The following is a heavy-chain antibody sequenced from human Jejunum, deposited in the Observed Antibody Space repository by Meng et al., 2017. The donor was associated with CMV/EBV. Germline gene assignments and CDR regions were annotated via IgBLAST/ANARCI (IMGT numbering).Heavy chain of an antibody. Sequence: SGDSISSGDYFWNWIRQSPGKGLEWIGYISHSGRTYYNPSLQSRVTMSVDTSKNHFSLRLSSVTAADTAVYFCARQDSSGYYFKWFDPRGQGTLVTVSS. CDR2: ISHSGRT. CDR3: ARQDSSGYYFKWFDP. J-gene: IGHJ5*02. V-gene: IGHV4-30-4*01. D-gene: IGHD3-22*01. CDR1: GDSISSGDYF.